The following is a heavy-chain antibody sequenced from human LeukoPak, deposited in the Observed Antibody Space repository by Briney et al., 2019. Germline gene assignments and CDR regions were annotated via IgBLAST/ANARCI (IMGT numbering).Heavy chain of an antibody. CDR1: RASFNGSDYC. Sequence: TSSETLSLTCSVSRASFNGSDYCWGWVRQPPGKGLEWIGTIYYRGNTYYNPSLTSRVTISADTSKMQFSLKLTSATAADTAVYYCADSSGYPGDDVFDSWGRGTLVTVSS. J-gene: IGHJ3*02. CDR3: ADSSGYPGDDVFDS. V-gene: IGHV4-39*01. CDR2: IYYRGNT. D-gene: IGHD3-22*01.